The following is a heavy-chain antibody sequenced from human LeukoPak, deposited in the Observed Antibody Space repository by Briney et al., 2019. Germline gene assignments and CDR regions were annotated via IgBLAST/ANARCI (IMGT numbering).Heavy chain of an antibody. V-gene: IGHV4-61*01. CDR3: ARDRTDYDSSGYYDY. D-gene: IGHD3-22*01. CDR2: IYYSGST. J-gene: IGHJ4*02. Sequence: SETLSLTCTVSGGSIFSANYYWSWIRQPPGKGLEWDGYIYYSGSTNYNPSLKSRVTISVDTSKNQFSLKLSSVTAADTAVYYCARDRTDYDSSGYYDYWGQGTLVTVSS. CDR1: GGSIFSANYY.